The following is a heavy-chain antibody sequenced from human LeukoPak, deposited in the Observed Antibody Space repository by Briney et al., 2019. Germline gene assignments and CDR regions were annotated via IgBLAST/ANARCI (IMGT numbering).Heavy chain of an antibody. Sequence: SVRVSCTVSGGTFSSYVITWVRQAPGQGLEWMGGIIPFFGTANNAQKFQGRVTITADKSTSTAYMELSSLRSEDTAVYYCARDGYSGNDGLWGQGTLVTVSS. CDR2: IIPFFGTA. D-gene: IGHD5-12*01. CDR3: ARDGYSGNDGL. CDR1: GGTFSSYV. V-gene: IGHV1-69*06. J-gene: IGHJ4*02.